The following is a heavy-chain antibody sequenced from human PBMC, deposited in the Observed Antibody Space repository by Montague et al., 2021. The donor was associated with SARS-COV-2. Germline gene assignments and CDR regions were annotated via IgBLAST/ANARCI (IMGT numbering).Heavy chain of an antibody. Sequence: SETLSLTCTVSGASISSRSYYWGWIRQPPGKGLEWIGFNYYSGSTYYNPTLKSRVTISVDTSKNQFSLKLSSVTAADTAVYYCASPTYYYDSSGSDAFDIWGQGTMVTVSS. CDR1: GASISSRSYY. CDR2: NYYSGST. J-gene: IGHJ3*02. D-gene: IGHD3-22*01. CDR3: ASPTYYYDSSGSDAFDI. V-gene: IGHV4-39*01.